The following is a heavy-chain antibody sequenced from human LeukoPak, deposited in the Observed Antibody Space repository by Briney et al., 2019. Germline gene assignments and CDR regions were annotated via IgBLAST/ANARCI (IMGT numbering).Heavy chain of an antibody. Sequence: ASVKVSCKVSGYTLTELSMHWVRQAPGKGLEWMGGFDPEDGETIYAQKFQGRVTMTEDTSTDTAYMEQSSLRSEDTAVYYCATPMWLAKGYFQHWGQGTLVTVSS. CDR1: GYTLTELS. V-gene: IGHV1-24*01. J-gene: IGHJ1*01. CDR2: FDPEDGET. D-gene: IGHD6-19*01. CDR3: ATPMWLAKGYFQH.